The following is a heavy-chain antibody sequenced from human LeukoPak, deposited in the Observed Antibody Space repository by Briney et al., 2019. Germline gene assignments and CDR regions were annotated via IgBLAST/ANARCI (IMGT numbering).Heavy chain of an antibody. CDR1: GGSISSYY. J-gene: IGHJ4*02. D-gene: IGHD6-19*01. Sequence: PSETLSLTCTVSGGSISSYYWSWIRQPPGKGLEWIAYIYYSGSTNYNPSLKSRVTISVDTSKNQFSLKLSSVTAADTAVYYCARYSSGPNTPIDYWGQGTLVTVSS. CDR2: IYYSGST. V-gene: IGHV4-59*01. CDR3: ARYSSGPNTPIDY.